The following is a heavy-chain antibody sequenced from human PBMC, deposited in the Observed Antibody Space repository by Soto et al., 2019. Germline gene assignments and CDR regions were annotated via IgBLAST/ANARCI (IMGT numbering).Heavy chain of an antibody. CDR2: INHSGST. D-gene: IGHD3-3*01. CDR1: GGSFSGYY. CDR3: ARWKYDFWSGYYSQVDYYYMDV. J-gene: IGHJ6*03. V-gene: IGHV4-34*01. Sequence: QVQLQQWGAGLLKPSETLSLTCAVYGGSFSGYYWSWIGQPPGKGLGWIGEINHSGSTNYNPSLKSRVTISVDTSNNQFSLKLSSVTAADTAVYSCARWKYDFWSGYYSQVDYYYMDVWGKGTTVTVSS.